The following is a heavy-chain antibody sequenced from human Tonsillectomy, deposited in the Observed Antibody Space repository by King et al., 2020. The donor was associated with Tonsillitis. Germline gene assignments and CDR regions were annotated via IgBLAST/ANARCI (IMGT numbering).Heavy chain of an antibody. Sequence: QLVQSGGGVIQPGRSLRLSCAASGFIFSSYSMHWVRQAPGKGLELGAVISFDGTNKHYIASVKGRFTISSDNSENTLYLRMNSLRIEDTGVYYCARGIAVIDLLDYWGQGTLVSVSS. CDR2: ISFDGTNK. CDR1: GFIFSSYS. CDR3: ARGIAVIDLLDY. D-gene: IGHD6-19*01. V-gene: IGHV3-30*14. J-gene: IGHJ4*02.